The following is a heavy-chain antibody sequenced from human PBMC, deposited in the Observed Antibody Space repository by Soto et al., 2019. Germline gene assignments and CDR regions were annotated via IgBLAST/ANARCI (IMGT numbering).Heavy chain of an antibody. CDR3: AMVDVYVTPSPQDV. D-gene: IGHD3-16*01. J-gene: IGHJ6*02. Sequence: SVKVSCKASGYSFTRYGIAWARQAPGQGLEWKGWINTYNGNTNYAQNLQGRVTLTTDTSTSTAYMELTSLRSNDTAIYYCAMVDVYVTPSPQDVWGQGTTVTVSS. V-gene: IGHV1-18*01. CDR2: INTYNGNT. CDR1: GYSFTRYG.